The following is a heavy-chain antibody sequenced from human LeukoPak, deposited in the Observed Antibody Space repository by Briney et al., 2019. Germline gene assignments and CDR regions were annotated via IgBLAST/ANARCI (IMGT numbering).Heavy chain of an antibody. J-gene: IGHJ4*02. CDR3: ARGREHFDH. D-gene: IGHD1-26*01. CDR1: GFTFSSYS. V-gene: IGHV3-48*04. Sequence: PGGSLRLSCAASGFTFSSYSMNWVLQAPGKGLEWVSYISSSSSTIYYADSVKGRFTISRDNAKNSLYLQMNSLRAEDTAVYYCARGREHFDHWGQGTLVTVSS. CDR2: ISSSSSTI.